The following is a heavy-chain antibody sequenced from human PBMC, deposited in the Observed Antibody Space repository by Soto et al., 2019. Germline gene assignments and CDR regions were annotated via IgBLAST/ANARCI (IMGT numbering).Heavy chain of an antibody. CDR1: GFTFRTNP. CDR3: AKDFQFGGSGTGYFDN. CDR2: VSDSGAKT. D-gene: IGHD3-10*01. Sequence: PGGSLRLSCIASGFTFRTNPMSWVRQAPGKGLEWVSGVSDSGAKTYYADSVKGRFTVSGDNSKNTLYLEMKSLRAEDTAVYYCAKDFQFGGSGTGYFDNWGRGTLVTVSS. J-gene: IGHJ4*02. V-gene: IGHV3-23*01.